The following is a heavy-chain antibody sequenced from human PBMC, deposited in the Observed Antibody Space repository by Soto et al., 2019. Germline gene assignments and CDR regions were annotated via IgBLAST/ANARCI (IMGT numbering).Heavy chain of an antibody. J-gene: IGHJ5*01. CDR2: INIDGRST. Sequence: EVLLVESGGGVVQPGGSIRLSCAASGFTLNNYWMHWVRQAPGKGLEWVSRINIDGRSTTYADSVKGRFSISRDDAKNTLFLQMNSLRAEDTAVYYCARDWRSNRWYYFDSWGQGTLVTVSS. CDR3: ARDWRSNRWYYFDS. D-gene: IGHD2-2*01. CDR1: GFTLNNYW. V-gene: IGHV3-74*01.